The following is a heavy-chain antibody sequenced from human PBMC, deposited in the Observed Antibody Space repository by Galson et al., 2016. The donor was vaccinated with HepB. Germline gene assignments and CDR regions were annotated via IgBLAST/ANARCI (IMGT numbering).Heavy chain of an antibody. CDR1: GGSISSSAY. D-gene: IGHD4-17*01. Sequence: ETLSLTCSVSGGSISSSAYWGWIRQPPGKGLEWIANIHYSGSIDYKSSLKSRVTISLDKFKNQFPLKLNSVTAADTAFYYCARPRDYGFDNWGQGTLVTVYS. CDR3: ARPRDYGFDN. J-gene: IGHJ4*02. V-gene: IGHV4-39*01. CDR2: IHYSGSI.